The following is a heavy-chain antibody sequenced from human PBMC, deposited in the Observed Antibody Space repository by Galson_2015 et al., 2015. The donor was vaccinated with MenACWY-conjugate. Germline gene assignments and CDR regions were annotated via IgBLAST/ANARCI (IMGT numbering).Heavy chain of an antibody. CDR1: GYIFRTYW. D-gene: IGHD2-21*01. Sequence: QSGAAVKKPGESLTISCQGSGYIFRTYWIAWGRQMHGKGLEWMGMIYPGDTYIRNNPSFEGQVTMPVDKSISTAYLRWSSLKASDTAMYYCTRRLIANFRDAFDFWGQGTMVTVSS. V-gene: IGHV5-51*01. CDR3: TRRLIANFRDAFDF. J-gene: IGHJ3*01. CDR2: IYPGDTYI.